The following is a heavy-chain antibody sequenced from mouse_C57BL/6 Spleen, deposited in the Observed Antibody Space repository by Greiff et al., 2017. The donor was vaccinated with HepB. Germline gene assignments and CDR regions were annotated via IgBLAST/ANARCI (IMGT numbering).Heavy chain of an antibody. D-gene: IGHD1-3*01. V-gene: IGHV1-82*01. CDR1: GYAFSSSW. Sequence: VQRVESGPELVKPGASVKISCKASGYAFSSSWMNWVKQRPGKGLEWIGRIYPGDGDTNYNGKFKGKATLTADKSSSTAYMQLSSLTSEDSAVYFCARGGSSAWFAYWGQGTLVTVSA. CDR2: IYPGDGDT. CDR3: ARGGSSAWFAY. J-gene: IGHJ3*01.